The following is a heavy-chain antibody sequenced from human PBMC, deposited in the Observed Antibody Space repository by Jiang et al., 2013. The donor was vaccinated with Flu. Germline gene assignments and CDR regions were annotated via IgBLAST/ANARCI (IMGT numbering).Heavy chain of an antibody. J-gene: IGHJ5*02. D-gene: IGHD4-23*01. CDR2: INTNTGNP. Sequence: SELKKPGASVKVSCKASGYTFTSYAMNWVRQAPGQGLEWMGWINTNTGNPTYAQGFTGRFVFSLDTSVSTAYLQISSLKAEDTAVYYCARSHPFLYTVVTPGTPVGGWFDPWGQGTLVTVSS. V-gene: IGHV7-4-1*02. CDR1: GYTFTSYA. CDR3: ARSHPFLYTVVTPGTPVGGWFDP.